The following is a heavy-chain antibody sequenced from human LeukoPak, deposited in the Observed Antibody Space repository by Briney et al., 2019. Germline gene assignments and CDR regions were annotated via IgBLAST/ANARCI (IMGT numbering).Heavy chain of an antibody. CDR3: ARDIASRGSWPYYYYYYGMDV. Sequence: GRSLRLSCAASGFTFSSYGMHWVRQAPGKGLEWVAVISYDGSNKYYADSVKGRFTISRDNSKNTLYLQMNSLRAEDTAVYYCARDIASRGSWPYYYYYYGMDVWGQGTTVTVSS. J-gene: IGHJ6*02. D-gene: IGHD6-13*01. V-gene: IGHV3-30*03. CDR1: GFTFSSYG. CDR2: ISYDGSNK.